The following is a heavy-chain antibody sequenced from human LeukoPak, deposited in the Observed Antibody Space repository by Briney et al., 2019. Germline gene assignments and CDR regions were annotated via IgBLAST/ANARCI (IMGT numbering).Heavy chain of an antibody. Sequence: PSETLSLTCTVSGASTTDDYWSWIRQPPAKGLEWIGYIYYSGSPNYNPTLKSRVTLSLDTSQNQFSLKLTSVTAADTAVYYCAYGGDAYKTGYWGQGTLVTVSS. V-gene: IGHV4-59*01. J-gene: IGHJ4*02. D-gene: IGHD5-24*01. CDR1: GASTTDDY. CDR2: IYYSGSP. CDR3: AYGGDAYKTGY.